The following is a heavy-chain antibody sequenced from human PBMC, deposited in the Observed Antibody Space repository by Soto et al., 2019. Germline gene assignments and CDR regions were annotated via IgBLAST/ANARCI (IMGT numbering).Heavy chain of an antibody. V-gene: IGHV6-1*01. CDR1: GDSVSSNTAA. CDR3: ARGVAGSGFDL. CDR2: TYYRSNWRH. D-gene: IGHD6-19*01. J-gene: IGHJ4*02. Sequence: SQTLSLTCAISGDSVSSNTAAWDLIRSSPSRGLEWLGRTYYRSNWRHDYAVSVRSRITVNPDTSKNHFSLQLNSVTPDDTAVYYCARGVAGSGFDLWGQGTPVPVFS.